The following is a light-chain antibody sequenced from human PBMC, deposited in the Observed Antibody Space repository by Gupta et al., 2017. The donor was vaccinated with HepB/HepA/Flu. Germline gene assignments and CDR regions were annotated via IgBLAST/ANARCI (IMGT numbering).Light chain of an antibody. J-gene: IGLJ2*01. CDR2: YDD. V-gene: IGLV1-36*01. CDR1: SSNIGNNA. CDR3: AAWDDSLIGLV. Sequence: QSVLPQPPSVSAAPRQRVTLSCSGSSSNIGNNAVNWYQQPPGKSPKLLIYYDDLLPSGVSDRFSGSRSGTSASLAISGLQSEDEAEYYCAAWDDSLIGLVFGGGTKLTVL.